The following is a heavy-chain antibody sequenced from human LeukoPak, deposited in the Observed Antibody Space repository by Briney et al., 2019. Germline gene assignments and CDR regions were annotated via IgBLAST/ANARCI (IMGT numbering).Heavy chain of an antibody. J-gene: IGHJ4*02. Sequence: ASVKVSCKASGYTFTSHDINWVRQATGQGLEWMGWMNPNSGNTGYAQKFQGRVTITRDTSISTAYMELSSLRSEDTAVYYCASQYGSGSYYEEWGQGTLVTVSS. CDR3: ASQYGSGSYYEE. V-gene: IGHV1-8*03. CDR1: GYTFTSHD. CDR2: MNPNSGNT. D-gene: IGHD3-10*01.